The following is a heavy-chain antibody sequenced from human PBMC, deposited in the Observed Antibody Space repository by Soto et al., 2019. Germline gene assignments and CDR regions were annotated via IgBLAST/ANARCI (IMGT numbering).Heavy chain of an antibody. Sequence: SQTLSLTCAISGDSVSSNSAAWNWIRQSPSRGLEWLGRTYYRSKWYNDYAVSAKSRITINPDTSKNQFSLQLNSVTPEDTAVYYCARDRLPYYDFWSGGWLSDAFDIWGQGTMVTVSS. CDR1: GDSVSSNSAA. CDR3: ARDRLPYYDFWSGGWLSDAFDI. V-gene: IGHV6-1*01. J-gene: IGHJ3*02. D-gene: IGHD3-3*01. CDR2: TYYRSKWYN.